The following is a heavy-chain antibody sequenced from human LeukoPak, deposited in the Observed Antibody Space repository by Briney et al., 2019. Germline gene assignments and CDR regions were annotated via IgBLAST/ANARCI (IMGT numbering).Heavy chain of an antibody. V-gene: IGHV3-23*01. CDR1: GFTFSSYA. J-gene: IGHJ5*02. CDR3: AKVGRLRPVSS. D-gene: IGHD5-12*01. CDR2: ISGSGGST. Sequence: QAGGSLRLSCAASGFTFSSYAMSWVRQAPGKGLEWVSAISGSGGSTYYADSVKGRFTISRDNSKNTLYLQMNSLRAEDTAVCYCAKVGRLRPVSSWGQGTLVTVSS.